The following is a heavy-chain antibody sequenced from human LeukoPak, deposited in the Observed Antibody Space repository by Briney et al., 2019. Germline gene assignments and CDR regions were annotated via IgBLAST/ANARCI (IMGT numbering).Heavy chain of an antibody. J-gene: IGHJ3*02. D-gene: IGHD3-3*01. CDR3: AREVWSLNAFDI. Sequence: ASVKVSCKASGYTFTGYYMHWVRQAPGQGLEWMGRINPNSGGTNYAQKFQGRVTMTRDTSIITAYMELSRLRSDDTAVYYCAREVWSLNAFDIWGQGTMVTVSS. V-gene: IGHV1-2*06. CDR2: INPNSGGT. CDR1: GYTFTGYY.